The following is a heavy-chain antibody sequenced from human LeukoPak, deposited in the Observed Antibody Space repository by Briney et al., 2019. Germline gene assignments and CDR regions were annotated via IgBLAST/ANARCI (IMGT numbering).Heavy chain of an antibody. V-gene: IGHV4-34*01. D-gene: IGHD2-15*01. CDR1: GGSFSGYY. Sequence: SETLSLTCAVYGGSFSGYYWSWIRQPPGKGLEWIGEINHSGSTNYNPSLKSRVTISVDTSKNQFSLKLSSVTAADTAVYYCARASRYCSGGSCSGTRVDYWGQGTLVTVSS. CDR2: INHSGST. J-gene: IGHJ4*02. CDR3: ARASRYCSGGSCSGTRVDY.